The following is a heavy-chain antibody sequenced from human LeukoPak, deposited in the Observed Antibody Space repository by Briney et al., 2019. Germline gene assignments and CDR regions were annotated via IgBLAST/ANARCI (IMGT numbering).Heavy chain of an antibody. CDR2: ISYDGSNK. J-gene: IGHJ3*02. CDR3: AGFPSGDAFDI. V-gene: IGHV3-30*03. CDR1: GFTFSSYG. Sequence: GGSLRLSCAASGFTFSSYGMHWVRQAPGKGLEWVAVISYDGSNKYYADSVKGRFTISRDNSKNTLYLQMNSLRAEDTAVYYCAGFPSGDAFDIWGQGTMVTVSS. D-gene: IGHD3-10*01.